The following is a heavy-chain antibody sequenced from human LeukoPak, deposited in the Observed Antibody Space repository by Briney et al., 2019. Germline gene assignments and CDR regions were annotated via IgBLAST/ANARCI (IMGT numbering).Heavy chain of an antibody. V-gene: IGHV3-21*01. Sequence: GGSLRLSCAASGFTFSSFSMNWVRQAPGKGLEWVSFISSSSSYIYYADSVKGRFTISRDNAKNSLYLQMNSLRAEDTAVYYCASESSSRSNDALDIWGQGTMVTVSS. D-gene: IGHD6-6*01. CDR2: ISSSSSYI. CDR3: ASESSSRSNDALDI. CDR1: GFTFSSFS. J-gene: IGHJ3*02.